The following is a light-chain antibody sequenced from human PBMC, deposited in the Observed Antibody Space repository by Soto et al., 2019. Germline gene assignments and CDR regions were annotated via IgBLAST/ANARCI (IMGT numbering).Light chain of an antibody. CDR1: QTINTY. CDR3: QQCFSTPRT. J-gene: IGKJ1*01. CDR2: AAS. V-gene: IGKV1-39*01. Sequence: DIQMTQSPSSLSASVGDRVTISCRASQTINTYVNWYLQKPGKAPKLLIYAASSLHSGVPSRFSGSGSGTYFTLTISSLQPEDFATYYCQQCFSTPRTFGQGTKVESK.